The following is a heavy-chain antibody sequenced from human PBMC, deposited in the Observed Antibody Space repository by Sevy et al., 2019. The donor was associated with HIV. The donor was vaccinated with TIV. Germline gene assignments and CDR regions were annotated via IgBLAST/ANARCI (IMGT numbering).Heavy chain of an antibody. J-gene: IGHJ4*02. CDR3: AKDIVPHVTGTVDF. Sequence: GGSLRLSCAASGFTFDDYAMHWVRQAPGKDLEWVSGISWSSGSIGYADSVKGRFTISRDNAKSSLYLQMNSLRTEDTALYYCAKDIVPHVTGTVDFWGQETLVTVSS. CDR1: GFTFDDYA. V-gene: IGHV3-9*01. D-gene: IGHD1-20*01. CDR2: ISWSSGSI.